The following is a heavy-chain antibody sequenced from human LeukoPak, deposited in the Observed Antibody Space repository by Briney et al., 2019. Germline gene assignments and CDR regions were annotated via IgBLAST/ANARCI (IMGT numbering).Heavy chain of an antibody. Sequence: PGKSLRLSCAASGFTFRNFAMHWVRQAPGKGLECVAVISYDGTYKFYADSVKGRFSISRDNSKNTLFLQMSGLRAEDTAIYYCARDKRSGDISIVPAAYLDSWGQGTLVTVSS. CDR1: GFTFRNFA. J-gene: IGHJ4*02. V-gene: IGHV3-30*04. CDR2: ISYDGTYK. D-gene: IGHD2-2*01. CDR3: ARDKRSGDISIVPAAYLDS.